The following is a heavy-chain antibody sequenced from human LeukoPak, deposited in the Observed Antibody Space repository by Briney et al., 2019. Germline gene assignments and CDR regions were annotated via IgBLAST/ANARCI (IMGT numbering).Heavy chain of an antibody. CDR3: AREYAVAGTKGSYNWFDP. CDR2: INTNTGNP. D-gene: IGHD6-19*01. CDR1: GYTFTSYA. Sequence: GASVKVSCKASGYTFTSYAMNWVRQAPGQGLEWMGWINTNTGNPTYAQGFTGRFVFSLDTSVSTAYLQISSLKAEDTAVYYCAREYAVAGTKGSYNWFDPWGQGTLVTVSS. J-gene: IGHJ5*02. V-gene: IGHV7-4-1*02.